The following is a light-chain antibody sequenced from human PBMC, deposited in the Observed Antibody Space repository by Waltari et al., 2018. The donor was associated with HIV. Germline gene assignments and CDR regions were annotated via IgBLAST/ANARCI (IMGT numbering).Light chain of an antibody. CDR2: WAS. Sequence: DIVLTQSPDSLAVSLVDRATINCKSNQRVLYSSNNKNYLAWYQQKPGQPPELLIYWASTRESGVPDRFSGSGSATDFTLTISSLQAEDVAVYYCQQYYSTPLTFGGGTQVEIK. CDR1: QRVLYSSNNKNY. CDR3: QQYYSTPLT. V-gene: IGKV4-1*01. J-gene: IGKJ4*01.